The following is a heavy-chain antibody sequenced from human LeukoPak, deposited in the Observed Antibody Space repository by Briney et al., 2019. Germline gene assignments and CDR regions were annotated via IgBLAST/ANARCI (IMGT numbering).Heavy chain of an antibody. J-gene: IGHJ4*02. D-gene: IGHD3-9*01. CDR1: GGSISRSSYY. V-gene: IGHV4-39*02. Sequence: SETLSLTCTVSGGSISRSSYYWGWIRQPPGKGLEYIGNIYYSGSTDYNPSLKSRVTISVDMSKDQFSLKLSSVTAADTAVYYCARDHLYYDISGPRFDYWGQGTRVTVSS. CDR2: IYYSGST. CDR3: ARDHLYYDISGPRFDY.